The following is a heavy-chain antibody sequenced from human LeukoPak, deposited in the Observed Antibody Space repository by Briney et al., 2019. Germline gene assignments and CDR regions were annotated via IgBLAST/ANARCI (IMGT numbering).Heavy chain of an antibody. J-gene: IGHJ3*02. Sequence: PGGSLRLSCAASGFTFSSYSMNWVRQAPGKGLEWVSSISASGRSTYYADSVKGRFTISRDNSKNSLYLQMDSLRAEDTAVYYCARDRLYAFDIWGQGTMVTVSS. CDR1: GFTFSSYS. CDR2: ISASGRST. CDR3: ARDRLYAFDI. D-gene: IGHD2/OR15-2a*01. V-gene: IGHV3-21*04.